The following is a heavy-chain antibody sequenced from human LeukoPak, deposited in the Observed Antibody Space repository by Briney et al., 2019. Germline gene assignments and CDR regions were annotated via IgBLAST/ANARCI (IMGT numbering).Heavy chain of an antibody. D-gene: IGHD6-6*01. V-gene: IGHV4-4*07. Sequence: PSETLSLTCTVSGGSISTYYWSWIRQPAGKGLEWIGHIYTSGTTNYNPSLKSRVTMSVDTSKNQFSLKLNFVTAADTAVYYCARLYSSSSHFDYWGQGTLVTVSS. CDR3: ARLYSSSSHFDY. CDR2: IYTSGTT. J-gene: IGHJ4*02. CDR1: GGSISTYY.